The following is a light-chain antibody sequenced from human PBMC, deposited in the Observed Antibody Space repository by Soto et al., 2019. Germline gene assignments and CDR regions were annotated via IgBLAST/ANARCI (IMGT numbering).Light chain of an antibody. CDR1: SSDVGGYNY. Sequence: QSALTQPASVSGSPGQSITISCTGTSSDVGGYNYVSWYQQHPGKAPKLMIYDVSNRPSGVSNRFSGSKSGNTASLTISGLQAEDEADYYCSSYTSSSTLVFGGGTKETV. CDR2: DVS. CDR3: SSYTSSSTLV. J-gene: IGLJ2*01. V-gene: IGLV2-14*01.